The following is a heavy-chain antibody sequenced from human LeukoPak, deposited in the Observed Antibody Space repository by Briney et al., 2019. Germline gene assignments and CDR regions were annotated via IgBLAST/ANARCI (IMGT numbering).Heavy chain of an antibody. Sequence: SETPSLTCTVSGGSISSGDYYWSWIRQPPGKGLEWIGYIYYSGSTYYNPSLKSRVTISVDTSKNQFSLKLSSVTAADTAVYYCAREGVAARSVDYWGQGTLVTVSS. V-gene: IGHV4-30-4*01. CDR2: IYYSGST. J-gene: IGHJ4*02. CDR3: AREGVAARSVDY. D-gene: IGHD6-6*01. CDR1: GGSISSGDYY.